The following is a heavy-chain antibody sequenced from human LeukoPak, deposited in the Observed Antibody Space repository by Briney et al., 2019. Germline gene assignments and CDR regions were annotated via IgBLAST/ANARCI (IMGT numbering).Heavy chain of an antibody. CDR1: GYLFTSYW. D-gene: IGHD2-8*01. CDR2: IYPDDSDT. V-gene: IGHV5-51*01. Sequence: GVSLKISCKGSGYLFTSYWIGWARQLPGKALEWMGIIYPDDSDTKYSPSFQGQVTISAEKSISTAYLQWSSLKASDTAMYYCARLAFCTNAVCFSNYYYSMDVWGRGTTVTVSS. J-gene: IGHJ6*03. CDR3: ARLAFCTNAVCFSNYYYSMDV.